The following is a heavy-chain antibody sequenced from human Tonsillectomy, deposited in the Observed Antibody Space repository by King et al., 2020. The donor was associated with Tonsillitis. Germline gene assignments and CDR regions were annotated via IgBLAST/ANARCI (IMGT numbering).Heavy chain of an antibody. D-gene: IGHD2-2*01. V-gene: IGHV3-21*01. CDR2: ISSSRSYI. J-gene: IGHJ5*02. CDR3: AGSLVPGENGFDP. CDR1: GFTFSSYS. Sequence: VQLVESGGGLVKPGGSLRLSCAASGFTFSSYSMNWVRQAPGKGLEWVSSISSSRSYIYYADSVKGRFTISRDNAKNSLYLQMNSLRAEDTGVYYCAGSLVPGENGFDPWGQGTLVTVSS.